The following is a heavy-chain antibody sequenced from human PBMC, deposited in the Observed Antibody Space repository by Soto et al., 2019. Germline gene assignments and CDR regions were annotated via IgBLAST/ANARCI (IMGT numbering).Heavy chain of an antibody. V-gene: IGHV4-59*08. CDR3: ARGSRNWFDP. Sequence: PSETLSLTCTVSGGSISSYYWSWIRQPPGKGLEWIGYIYYSGSTNYNPSLKSRVTISVDTSKNQFSLKLSSVTAADTAVYYRARGSRNWFDPWGRGTLVTVSS. CDR1: GGSISSYY. J-gene: IGHJ5*02. CDR2: IYYSGST.